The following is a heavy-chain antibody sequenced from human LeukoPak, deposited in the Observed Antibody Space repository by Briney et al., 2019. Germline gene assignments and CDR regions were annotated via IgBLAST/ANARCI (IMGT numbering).Heavy chain of an antibody. J-gene: IGHJ4*02. CDR3: ARPRGSGWYGY. CDR2: INHSGST. Sequence: SETLSLTCAVYGGSFSGYYWSWIRQPPGKGLEWIGEINHSGSTNYNPSLKSRVTISVDTSKNQFSLKLNSVTAADTAVYYCARPRGSGWYGYWGQGTLVTVSS. V-gene: IGHV4-34*01. CDR1: GGSFSGYY. D-gene: IGHD6-19*01.